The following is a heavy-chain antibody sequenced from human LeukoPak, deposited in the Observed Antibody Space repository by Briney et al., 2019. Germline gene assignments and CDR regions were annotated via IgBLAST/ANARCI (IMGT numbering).Heavy chain of an antibody. CDR2: IKQDGSEK. CDR3: ARDSSGGWYYYGMDV. Sequence: GGSLRLSCAASGFTFSSYWMSWVRQAPGKGLEWVANIKQDGSEKYYVDSVKGRFTISRDNAKNSLYLQMNGLRAEDTAVYYCARDSSGGWYYYGMDVWGQGTTVTVSS. V-gene: IGHV3-7*01. J-gene: IGHJ6*02. CDR1: GFTFSSYW. D-gene: IGHD6-19*01.